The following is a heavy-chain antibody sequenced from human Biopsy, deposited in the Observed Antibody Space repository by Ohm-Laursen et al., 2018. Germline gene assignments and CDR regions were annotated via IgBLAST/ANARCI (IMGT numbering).Heavy chain of an antibody. CDR3: VREPKAGTAEAWYFDL. CDR1: GASVKTSGYF. V-gene: IGHV4-31*03. J-gene: IGHJ2*01. D-gene: IGHD6-19*01. CDR2: ISYNERT. Sequence: PSQTLSLTCSVSGASVKTSGYFWAGIRQRPGKGLEWIGYISYNERTHYNPSLTSRLAISFDTSNNRISLQLRSVSVADTAVYYCVREPKAGTAEAWYFDLWGRGSPVTVPS.